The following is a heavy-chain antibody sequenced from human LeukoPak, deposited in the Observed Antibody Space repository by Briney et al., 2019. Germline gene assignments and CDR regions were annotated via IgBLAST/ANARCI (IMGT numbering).Heavy chain of an antibody. Sequence: GGSLRLSCAASGFTFSSYSMNWVRQAPGKGLEWVSSISSSSSYIYYADSVKGRFTISRDNAKNSLYLQMNSLRAEDTAVYYCARAVRGYCSGGSCHEPYYFDYWGQGTLVTVSS. CDR2: ISSSSSYI. V-gene: IGHV3-21*01. CDR1: GFTFSSYS. D-gene: IGHD2-15*01. J-gene: IGHJ4*02. CDR3: ARAVRGYCSGGSCHEPYYFDY.